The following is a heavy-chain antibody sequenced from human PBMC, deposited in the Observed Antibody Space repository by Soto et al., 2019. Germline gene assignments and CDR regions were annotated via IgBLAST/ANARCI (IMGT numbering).Heavy chain of an antibody. D-gene: IGHD3-22*01. Sequence: SETLSLTCSVSGGSISYNSYDWGWIRQPPGKGLEWIGGIFYTGTTYYSPSLKDRVTMSMDTSKNSFSLNLNSVTAADTAIYYCAGAVNDYDSRGYRTSYFDYWGHGTLVTVSS. CDR1: GGSISYNSYD. CDR2: IFYTGTT. J-gene: IGHJ4*01. V-gene: IGHV4-39*02. CDR3: AGAVNDYDSRGYRTSYFDY.